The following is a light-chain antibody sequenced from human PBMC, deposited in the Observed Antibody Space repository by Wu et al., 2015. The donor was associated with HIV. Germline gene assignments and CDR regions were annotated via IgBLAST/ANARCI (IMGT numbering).Light chain of an antibody. V-gene: IGKV3-15*01. CDR3: QQYNNWPRT. Sequence: EIVMTQSPVTLSVSPGERATLSCRASQSVSNTLAWYQQKPGQAPRLLIYGASTRATGIPARFSGSESGTEFTLTISSMQSEDFAIYYCQQYNNWPRTFGPGTKVDXK. CDR1: QSVSNT. J-gene: IGKJ3*01. CDR2: GAS.